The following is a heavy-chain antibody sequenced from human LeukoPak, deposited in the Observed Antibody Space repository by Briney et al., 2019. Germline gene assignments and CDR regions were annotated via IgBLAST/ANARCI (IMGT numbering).Heavy chain of an antibody. CDR1: GYTFTGYY. D-gene: IGHD4-17*01. J-gene: IGHJ4*02. V-gene: IGHV1-2*02. Sequence: ASVKVSCKASGYTFTGYYMHWVRQAPGQGLEWMGWINPNSGGTNYAQKFQGRVTMTRDTSISTAYMELSRLRSDDTAVYCCARETGYGDNSLPDYWGQGTLVTVSS. CDR2: INPNSGGT. CDR3: ARETGYGDNSLPDY.